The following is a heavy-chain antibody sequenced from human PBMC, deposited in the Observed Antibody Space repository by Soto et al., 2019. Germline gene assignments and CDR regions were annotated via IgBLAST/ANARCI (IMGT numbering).Heavy chain of an antibody. V-gene: IGHV3-33*01. CDR3: ATSYRTNYDIGY. CDR1: GFTFHTYG. J-gene: IGHJ4*02. Sequence: QVQLVESGGGVVQPGRSLRLSCAASGFTFHTYGMHWVRQAPGKGLEWVAVIRYDGSNEYYADSVKGRFTISRDNSKNTLFLQMDSLRADDTAVYYCATSYRTNYDIGYWGQGTLVTVSS. D-gene: IGHD1-7*01. CDR2: IRYDGSNE.